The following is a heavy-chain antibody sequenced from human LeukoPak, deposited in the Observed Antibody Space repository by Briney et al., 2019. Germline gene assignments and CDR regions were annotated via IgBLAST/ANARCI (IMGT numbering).Heavy chain of an antibody. D-gene: IGHD4-23*01. V-gene: IGHV1-18*01. CDR1: GYTFSIYG. J-gene: IGHJ4*02. CDR2: ISVYNGNT. CDR3: ARQGYSGHSQGAADY. Sequence: GASLRLSCKASGYTFSIYGISWVRQAPGQGLEWMGWISVYNGNTNYAQKFQGRVTMTTDTSKSTAHMELRSLSSDDTAVYYCARQGYSGHSQGAADYWGQGTLVTVSS.